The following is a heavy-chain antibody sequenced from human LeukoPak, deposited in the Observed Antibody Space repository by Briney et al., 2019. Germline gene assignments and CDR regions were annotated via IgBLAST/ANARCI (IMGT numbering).Heavy chain of an antibody. CDR1: GFTFSGYW. CDR3: ARAKLNLDC. CDR2: INEEGSEK. D-gene: IGHD1-14*01. Sequence: GGSLRLSCTASGFTFSGYWMSWVRQAPGKGLEWVANINEEGSEKYYVDSVKGRLTISRDNAKSSLYLQMNSLRAEDTAVYYCARAKLNLDCWGQGTLVTVSS. V-gene: IGHV3-7*01. J-gene: IGHJ4*02.